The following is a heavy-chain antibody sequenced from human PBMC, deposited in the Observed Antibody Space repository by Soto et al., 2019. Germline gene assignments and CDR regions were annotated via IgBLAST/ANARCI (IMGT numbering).Heavy chain of an antibody. CDR2: IIPIFGTA. CDR1: GGTFSSYA. CDR3: ARDGGYYYDSSGPFSDY. V-gene: IGHV1-69*06. D-gene: IGHD3-22*01. J-gene: IGHJ4*02. Sequence: QVQLVQSGAEVKKPGSSVKVSCKASGGTFSSYAISWVRQAPGQGLEWMGGIIPIFGTANYAQKFQGRVTITADKSTSTAYMELSSLRSEDTDVYYCARDGGYYYDSSGPFSDYWGQGTLVTVSS.